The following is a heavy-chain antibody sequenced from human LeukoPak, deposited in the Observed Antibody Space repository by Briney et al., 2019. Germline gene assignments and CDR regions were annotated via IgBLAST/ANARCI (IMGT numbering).Heavy chain of an antibody. V-gene: IGHV1-2*02. CDR2: INPNSGGT. CDR1: GYTFTGYY. D-gene: IGHD5-12*01. CDR3: ARTYDQASHRGDDYFDY. J-gene: IGHJ4*02. Sequence: ASVKVSCKASGYTFTGYYMHWVRQAPGQGLERMGWINPNSGGTNYAQKFQGRVTMTRDTSISTAYMELSRLRSDDTAVYYCARTYDQASHRGDDYFDYWGQGTLVSISS.